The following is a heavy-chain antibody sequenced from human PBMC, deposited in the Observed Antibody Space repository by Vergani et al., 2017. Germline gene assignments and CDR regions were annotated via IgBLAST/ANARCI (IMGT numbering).Heavy chain of an antibody. D-gene: IGHD5-18*01. Sequence: EVQLVESGGGLVQPGGSLRLSCAASGFTFSSYWMSWVRQAPGKGLEWVANIKQDGSEKYYVDSVKGRFTISRDNAKNSLYLQMNSLRADDTAVYYCARDTAMAAVYYYYYGMDVWGQGTTVTVSS. CDR2: IKQDGSEK. V-gene: IGHV3-7*03. J-gene: IGHJ6*02. CDR1: GFTFSSYW. CDR3: ARDTAMAAVYYYYYGMDV.